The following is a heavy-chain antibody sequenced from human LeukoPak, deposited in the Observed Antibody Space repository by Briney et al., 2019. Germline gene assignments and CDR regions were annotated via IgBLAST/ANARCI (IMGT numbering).Heavy chain of an antibody. D-gene: IGHD1-26*01. J-gene: IGHJ5*02. Sequence: ASVKVSCKASGYTFTSYGISWVRQAPGQGLEWMGWISAYNGNTNYAQKLQGRVTMTTDTSTSTAYMELRSLRSDDTAVYYCARELIRRWELRSAPGNWFDPWGQGTLVTVSS. CDR3: ARELIRRWELRSAPGNWFDP. CDR1: GYTFTSYG. CDR2: ISAYNGNT. V-gene: IGHV1-18*01.